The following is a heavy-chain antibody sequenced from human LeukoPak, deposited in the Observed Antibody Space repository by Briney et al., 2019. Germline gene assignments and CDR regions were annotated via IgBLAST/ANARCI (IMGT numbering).Heavy chain of an antibody. CDR2: INPNSGGT. CDR3: ARGNGVVARGPDY. V-gene: IGHV1-2*02. D-gene: IGHD2-15*01. Sequence: GASVKVSCKASGYTFTGYYMHWARQAPGQGLEWMGWINPNSGGTNYAQKFQGRVTMTRDTSISTAYMELSRLRSDDTAVYYCARGNGVVARGPDYWGQGTLVTVSS. J-gene: IGHJ4*02. CDR1: GYTFTGYY.